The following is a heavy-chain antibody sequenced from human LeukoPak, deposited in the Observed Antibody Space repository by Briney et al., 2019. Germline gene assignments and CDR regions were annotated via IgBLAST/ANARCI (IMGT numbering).Heavy chain of an antibody. D-gene: IGHD3-16*01. CDR2: IPYDGSNK. Sequence: GGSLRLSCAASGFTFSSYGMHWVRQAPGKGLEWVAVIPYDGSNKYYADSVKGRFTISRDNSKNTLYLQMNSLRAEDTAVYYCAKDRGNWGLGYWGRGTLVTVSS. CDR1: GFTFSSYG. V-gene: IGHV3-30*18. CDR3: AKDRGNWGLGY. J-gene: IGHJ4*02.